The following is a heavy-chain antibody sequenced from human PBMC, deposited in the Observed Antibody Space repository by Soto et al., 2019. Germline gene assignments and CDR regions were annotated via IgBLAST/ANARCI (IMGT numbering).Heavy chain of an antibody. Sequence: PWEPLRLSCAASGFTISDYPMHWVRQEPGKGLERVAVISYDGRVKYYAASVKGRFTISRDNSKNTLYLKMNSLTPEDTAVSYCANGGRDCASTTCYLLVAFDIWGQGTMVTVSS. CDR1: GFTISDYP. CDR2: ISYDGRVK. J-gene: IGHJ3*02. CDR3: ANGGRDCASTTCYLLVAFDI. V-gene: IGHV3-30*04. D-gene: IGHD2-2*01.